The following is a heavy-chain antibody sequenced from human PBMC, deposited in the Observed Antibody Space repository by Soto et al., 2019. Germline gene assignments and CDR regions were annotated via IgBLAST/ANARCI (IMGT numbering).Heavy chain of an antibody. Sequence: ASVKVSCKVSGYTLTELSMHWVRQAPGKGLEWMGGLDPEDGETIYAQKFQGRVTMTEDTSTDTAYMEPSSLRSEDTAVYYCATAYCSGGSCYFDAFDIWGQGTMVTVSS. J-gene: IGHJ3*02. V-gene: IGHV1-24*01. CDR3: ATAYCSGGSCYFDAFDI. CDR1: GYTLTELS. CDR2: LDPEDGET. D-gene: IGHD2-15*01.